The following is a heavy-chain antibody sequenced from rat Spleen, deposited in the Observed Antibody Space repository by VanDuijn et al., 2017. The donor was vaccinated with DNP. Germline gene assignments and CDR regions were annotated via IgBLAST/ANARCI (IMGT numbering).Heavy chain of an antibody. Sequence: EVQLVESGGGLVQPGRSLKLSCVASGFTFNNYWMTWFRQAPTKGLEWVAYISYDGGNTYYGDSVKGRFTISRDNAKSTLYLQMSSLRSEDMATYYCARWSSSRWSFDFWGPGTMVTVSS. CDR1: GFTFNNYW. CDR2: ISYDGGNT. CDR3: ARWSSSRWSFDF. D-gene: IGHD1-2*01. J-gene: IGHJ1*01. V-gene: IGHV5-22*01.